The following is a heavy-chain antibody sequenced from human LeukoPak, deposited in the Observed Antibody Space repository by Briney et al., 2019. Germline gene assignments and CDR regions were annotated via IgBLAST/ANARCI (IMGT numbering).Heavy chain of an antibody. V-gene: IGHV3-23*01. Sequence: PGGSLRLSCAAPGFTFSSYAMSWVRQAPGKGLEWVSAISGSGGSTYYADSVEGRFTISRDNSKNTLYLQMNSLRAEDTAVYYCAKPTYSSSWQSYYFDYWGLGTLVTVSS. J-gene: IGHJ4*02. CDR2: ISGSGGST. CDR3: AKPTYSSSWQSYYFDY. CDR1: GFTFSSYA. D-gene: IGHD6-13*01.